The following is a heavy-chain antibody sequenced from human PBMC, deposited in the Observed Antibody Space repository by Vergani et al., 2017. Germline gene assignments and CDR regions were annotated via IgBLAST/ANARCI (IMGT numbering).Heavy chain of an antibody. Sequence: QLQLQESDPGLVKPSETLSLTCTVSGGSIRSTFYYWGWIRQPPGKGLEWIGTIYYSGSTYYNPSLKSRVTISVDTSKNQFSLKLNSVTAADTAVYYCARHQEQFVPGNSSYYYYMDVWGKGTTVTVSS. CDR2: IYYSGST. V-gene: IGHV4-39*01. CDR3: ARHQEQFVPGNSSYYYYMDV. J-gene: IGHJ6*03. CDR1: GGSIRSTFYY. D-gene: IGHD6-6*01.